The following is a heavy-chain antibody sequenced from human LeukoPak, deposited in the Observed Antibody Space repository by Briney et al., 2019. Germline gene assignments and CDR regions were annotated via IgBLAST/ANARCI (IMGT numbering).Heavy chain of an antibody. V-gene: IGHV6-1*01. CDR1: GDSVSSNSAA. Sequence: SQTLSLTCAISGDSVSSNSAAWNWIRQSPSRGLEWLGRTYYRTKWYNDYAVSVKSRIIINPDTSRNQFSLQLNSVTPEDTAVYYCARGGAGSSWTLDYWGQGTLVTVSS. CDR3: ARGGAGSSWTLDY. CDR2: TYYRTKWYN. D-gene: IGHD6-13*01. J-gene: IGHJ4*02.